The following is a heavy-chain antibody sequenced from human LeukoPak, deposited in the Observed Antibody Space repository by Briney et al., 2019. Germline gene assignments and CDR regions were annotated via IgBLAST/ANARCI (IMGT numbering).Heavy chain of an antibody. CDR3: AKTLEKQLVPSFDY. CDR2: IRSDGSNK. J-gene: IGHJ4*02. Sequence: PGGSLRLSCSASGFTFSAYGMHWVRQPPGKGLEWVAFIRSDGSNKYYTDSVKGRFTISRDNSKNTLYLQMNSLRSEDTAVYYCAKTLEKQLVPSFDYWGQGTLVTVSS. D-gene: IGHD6-6*01. V-gene: IGHV3-30*02. CDR1: GFTFSAYG.